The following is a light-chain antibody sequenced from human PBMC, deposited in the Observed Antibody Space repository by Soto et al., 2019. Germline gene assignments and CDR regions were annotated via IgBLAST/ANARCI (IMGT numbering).Light chain of an antibody. CDR3: QQYGSSEII. CDR1: QSLTNPY. J-gene: IGKJ5*01. V-gene: IGKV3-20*01. CDR2: DIS. Sequence: ENLLTQSAGTLSLCPGDRATLFFRARQSLTNPYISWYQQKPCQAPRLLIYDISSRATGIPDRFSGSVSGTDFTLTITRLEPEDFAVFYCQQYGSSEIIFGQGTRLEIK.